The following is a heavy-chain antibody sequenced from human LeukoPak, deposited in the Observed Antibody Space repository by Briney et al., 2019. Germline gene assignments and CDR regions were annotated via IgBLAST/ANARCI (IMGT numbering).Heavy chain of an antibody. V-gene: IGHV3-23*01. J-gene: IGHJ4*02. CDR3: ARDPPDQNLGFDY. CDR2: ISGNGYP. Sequence: TGGSLRLSCAASGFTLSSYAMNWVRQAPGKGLEWVSAISGNGYPYYADSVKGRFTISRDNAKNTLYLQMNSLRAEDTAVYYCARDPPDQNLGFDYWGQGTLVTVSS. D-gene: IGHD7-27*01. CDR1: GFTLSSYA.